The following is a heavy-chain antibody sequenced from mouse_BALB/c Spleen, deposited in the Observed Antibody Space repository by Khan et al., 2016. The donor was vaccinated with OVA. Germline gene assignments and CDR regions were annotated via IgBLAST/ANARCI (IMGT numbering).Heavy chain of an antibody. CDR1: GYTFRSFG. D-gene: IGHD2-10*01. Sequence: QIQLVQSGPELKKPGETVKISCKASGYTFRSFGMNWVKQAPGKGLKWMGRINTYTGEPTYADDFKGRYVFSLETSASTAYLQINNLKNEDTATYFCARPPYFSYVMVYWGQGTSVTVSS. J-gene: IGHJ4*01. V-gene: IGHV9-3-1*01. CDR3: ARPPYFSYVMVY. CDR2: INTYTGEP.